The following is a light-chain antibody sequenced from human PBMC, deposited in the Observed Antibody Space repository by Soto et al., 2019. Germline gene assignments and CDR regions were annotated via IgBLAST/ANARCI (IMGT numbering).Light chain of an antibody. CDR3: SSYAGGNNLV. Sequence: QSALTQPPSASGSPGQSVTISCTGTSSDVGAYNYVSWYQQHPGKAPKLMIYEVSQRPSGVPDRFSGSKSGYTAYLTVSGLQAEDEADYYCSSYAGGNNLVCGGGTKLTVL. V-gene: IGLV2-8*01. CDR2: EVS. J-gene: IGLJ2*01. CDR1: SSDVGAYNY.